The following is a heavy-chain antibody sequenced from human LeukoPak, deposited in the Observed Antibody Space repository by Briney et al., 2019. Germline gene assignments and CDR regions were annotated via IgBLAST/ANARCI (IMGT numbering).Heavy chain of an antibody. CDR2: ISNSGTYI. CDR1: GFTFSSYS. CDR3: ARDGPFGELYYMDV. D-gene: IGHD3-10*01. J-gene: IGHJ6*03. V-gene: IGHV3-21*01. Sequence: GGSLRLSCAASGFTFSSYSMNWVRQAPGKGLEWVSSISNSGTYIYYADSVKGRFTISRDNAKNSLYLQMNSLRAEDTAVYYCARDGPFGELYYMDVWGKGTTVTVSS.